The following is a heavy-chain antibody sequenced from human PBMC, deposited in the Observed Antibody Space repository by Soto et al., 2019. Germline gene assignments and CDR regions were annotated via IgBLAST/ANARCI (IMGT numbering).Heavy chain of an antibody. CDR1: GGSISSYY. J-gene: IGHJ5*02. Sequence: LSLTCTVSGGSISSYYWSWIRQPPGKGLEWIGYIYYSGSTNYNPSLKSRVTISVDTSKNQFSLKLSSVTAADTAVYYCARSAITIFGVVRECWFDPWGQGTLVTVSS. V-gene: IGHV4-59*01. CDR3: ARSAITIFGVVRECWFDP. CDR2: IYYSGST. D-gene: IGHD3-3*01.